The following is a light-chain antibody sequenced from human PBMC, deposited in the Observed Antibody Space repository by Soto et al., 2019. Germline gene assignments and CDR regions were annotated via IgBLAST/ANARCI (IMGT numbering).Light chain of an antibody. CDR2: EVS. V-gene: IGLV2-14*02. J-gene: IGLJ1*01. CDR1: SSDVGNYNL. Sequence: QSALTQPASVSGSPGQSITISCTGTSSDVGNYNLVSWYQQHPGKAPKLMIFEVSNRPSGVSNRFSGSKSGNTASLTISGLQAEDEADYYCLSYTTSSTSYVFGTGTKLTVL. CDR3: LSYTTSSTSYV.